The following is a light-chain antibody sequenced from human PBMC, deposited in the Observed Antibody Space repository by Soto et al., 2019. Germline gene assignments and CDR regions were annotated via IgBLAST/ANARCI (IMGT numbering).Light chain of an antibody. CDR3: QTWGSGTVV. V-gene: IGLV4-69*01. Sequence: QSVLTQSPSASASLGASVKLTCTLSSGHSSYAIAWHQQQPEKGPRYLMKLNSDGSHSKGDGIPDRFSGCSSGAERYLTISSLQSEDEADYYCQTWGSGTVVFGGGTKLTVL. J-gene: IGLJ2*01. CDR1: SGHSSYA. CDR2: LNSDGSH.